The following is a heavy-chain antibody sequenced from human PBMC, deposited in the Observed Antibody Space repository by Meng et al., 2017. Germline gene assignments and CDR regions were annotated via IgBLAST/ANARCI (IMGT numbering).Heavy chain of an antibody. V-gene: IGHV3-23*01. CDR1: GFTFSSYA. CDR2: ISGSGGST. D-gene: IGHD3-22*01. Sequence: GESLKISCAASGFTFSSYAMSWVRQAPGKGLEWVSAISGSGGSTYYADSVKGRFTISRDNSKNTLYLQMSSLRAEDTAIYYCARDWTDSSGLVNWGQGTLVTVSS. CDR3: ARDWTDSSGLVN. J-gene: IGHJ4*02.